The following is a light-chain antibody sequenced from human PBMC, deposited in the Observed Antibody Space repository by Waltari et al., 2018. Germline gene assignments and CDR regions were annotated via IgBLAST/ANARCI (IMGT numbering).Light chain of an antibody. Sequence: DIQLTQSPSFLSASVGDRVTITCRASQGANSYLAWFQQKPGKAPKFLVFGASTLQSGVPSRFSGSGSGTEFILTISSLQPEDIATYYCQQYQSYPITFGGGTKVETK. CDR3: QQYQSYPIT. V-gene: IGKV1-9*01. J-gene: IGKJ4*01. CDR1: QGANSY. CDR2: GAS.